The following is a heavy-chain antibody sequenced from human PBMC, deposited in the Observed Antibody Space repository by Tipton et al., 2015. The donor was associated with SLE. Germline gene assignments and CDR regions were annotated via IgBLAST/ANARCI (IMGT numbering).Heavy chain of an antibody. CDR3: ARESYNLLYYFYCMDV. D-gene: IGHD5-24*01. CDR2: IYTRGST. Sequence: TLSLTCTVSGGSISSGSYYWSWIRQPAGKGLEWLGRIYTRGSTNYNPSLKSRVTISIDTSKNQFSLKLSSVTAADTAVYYCARESYNLLYYFYCMDVWGKGTTATVSS. J-gene: IGHJ6*03. CDR1: GGSISSGSYY. V-gene: IGHV4-61*02.